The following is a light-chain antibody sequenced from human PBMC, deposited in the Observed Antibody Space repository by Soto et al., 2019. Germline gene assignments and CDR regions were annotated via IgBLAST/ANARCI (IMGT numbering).Light chain of an antibody. Sequence: EIVLTQSQATLSLSPGEGATLSARASQSVSSYLVWYQQKPGQAPRLLIYDASNRATGIPARFSGSGSGTDFTLTISSLEPEDFAVYYCQQRSNWPRTFGQGTKVDI. CDR1: QSVSSY. CDR2: DAS. V-gene: IGKV3-11*01. CDR3: QQRSNWPRT. J-gene: IGKJ1*01.